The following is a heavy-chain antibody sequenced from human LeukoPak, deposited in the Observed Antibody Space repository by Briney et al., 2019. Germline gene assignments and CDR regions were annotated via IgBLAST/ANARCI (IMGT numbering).Heavy chain of an antibody. CDR2: IYYSGST. J-gene: IGHJ5*02. D-gene: IGHD6-6*01. CDR3: ARHFIERRPGGRFDP. CDR1: GGSINNYY. Sequence: SETLSLTCTVSGGSINNYYWSWIRQPPGKGLEWIGYIYYSGSTNYNPSLKSRVTISVDTSKNQFSLRLSSVTAADTAMYYCARHFIERRPGGRFDPWGQGLLVTVSS. V-gene: IGHV4-59*08.